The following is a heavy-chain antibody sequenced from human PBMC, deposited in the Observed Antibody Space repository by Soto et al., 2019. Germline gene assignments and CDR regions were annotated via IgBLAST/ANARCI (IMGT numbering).Heavy chain of an antibody. Sequence: QVQLVESGGGVVQPGRSLRLSCAASGFTFSSFDMHWVRQAPGKGLEWLAVISSDVVNYYYAESVKGRFTISRYNSKNSLYWQMNSLRNEDTAVYYCARGGAWTPEGLGYWGQGTRVTVSS. V-gene: IGHV3-30-3*01. J-gene: IGHJ4*02. CDR2: ISSDVVNY. CDR3: ARGGAWTPEGLGY. D-gene: IGHD2-15*01. CDR1: GFTFSSFD.